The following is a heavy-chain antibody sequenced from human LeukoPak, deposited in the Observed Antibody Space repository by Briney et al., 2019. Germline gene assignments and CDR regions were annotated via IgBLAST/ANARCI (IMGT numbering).Heavy chain of an antibody. CDR2: IKSKTDGGTT. D-gene: IGHD6-19*01. J-gene: IGHJ1*01. CDR3: TTDLWLVFFNFQH. V-gene: IGHV3-15*01. Sequence: PGGSLRLSCAASGFTFSNAWMSWVRQAPGKGLEWVGRIKSKTDGGTTDYAAPVKGRFTISRDDSKNTLYLQMNSLKTEDTAVYYCTTDLWLVFFNFQHWGQGTLVTVSS. CDR1: GFTFSNAW.